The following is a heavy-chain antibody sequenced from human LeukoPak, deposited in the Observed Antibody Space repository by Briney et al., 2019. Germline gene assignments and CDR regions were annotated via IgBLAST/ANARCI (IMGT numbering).Heavy chain of an antibody. Sequence: GGSLRLSCAASGFTVSSNYMSWVRQAPGKGLEWVSVIYSGGSTYYADSVKGRFTISRDNSKNTLYLQMNSLRAEDTAVYYCARDIVATIWGPNNWFDPWGQGTLVTVSS. D-gene: IGHD5-12*01. CDR2: IYSGGST. CDR1: GFTVSSNY. J-gene: IGHJ5*02. CDR3: ARDIVATIWGPNNWFDP. V-gene: IGHV3-53*01.